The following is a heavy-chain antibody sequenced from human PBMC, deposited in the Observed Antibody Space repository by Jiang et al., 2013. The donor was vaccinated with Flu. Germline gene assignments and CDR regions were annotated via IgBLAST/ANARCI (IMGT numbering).Heavy chain of an antibody. Sequence: SNSAAWNWIRQSPSRGLEWLGRTYYRSKWYNDYAVSVKSRITINPDTSKNQFSLQLNSVTPEDTAVYYCARDPGSSWTTYYYYGMDVWGQGTTVTVSS. D-gene: IGHD6-13*01. J-gene: IGHJ6*02. CDR3: ARDPGSSWTTYYYYGMDV. V-gene: IGHV6-1*01. CDR1: SNSAA. CDR2: TYYRSKWYN.